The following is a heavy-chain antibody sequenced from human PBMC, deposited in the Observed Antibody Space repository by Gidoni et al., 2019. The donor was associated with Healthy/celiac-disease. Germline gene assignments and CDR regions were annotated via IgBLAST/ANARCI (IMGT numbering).Heavy chain of an antibody. D-gene: IGHD2-8*02. CDR3: ARGIGLDLDY. J-gene: IGHJ4*02. V-gene: IGHV3-74*01. CDR1: GFTFSSNW. CDR2: INSDGTST. Sequence: EVQLVESGGGLVQPGGSLRLSCTASGFTFSSNWMHWVRQVPVKGLVWVSRINSDGTSTSYADSVKGRFTISRDNAKNTLYLQMNSLRAEDTAVYYCARGIGLDLDYWGQGTLVTVSS.